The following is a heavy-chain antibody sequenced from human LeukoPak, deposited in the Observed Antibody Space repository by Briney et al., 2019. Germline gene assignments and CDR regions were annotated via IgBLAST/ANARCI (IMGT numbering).Heavy chain of an antibody. CDR1: GGTFSSYA. V-gene: IGHV1-69*01. CDR2: IIPIFGTA. J-gene: IGHJ3*02. CDR3: ARVEDGCNLGAFDI. Sequence: ASVKVSCKASGGTFSSYAISWVRQAPGQGLEWMGGIIPIFGTANYAQKFQGRVTITADESTSTAYMELSSLRSEDTAVYYCARVEDGCNLGAFDIWGQGTMVTVSS. D-gene: IGHD5-24*01.